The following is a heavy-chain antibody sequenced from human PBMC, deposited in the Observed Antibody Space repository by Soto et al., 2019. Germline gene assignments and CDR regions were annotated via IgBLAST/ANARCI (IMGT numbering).Heavy chain of an antibody. CDR3: AKANSSGWYHDIDY. CDR2: ISGSGGST. D-gene: IGHD6-19*01. V-gene: IGHV3-23*01. Sequence: PGGSLRLSCAAPGFTFSSYAMSWVRQAPGKGLEWVSAISGSGGSTYYADSVKGRFTISRDNSKNTLYLQMNSLRAEDTAVYYCAKANSSGWYHDIDYWGQGTLVTVSS. CDR1: GFTFSSYA. J-gene: IGHJ4*02.